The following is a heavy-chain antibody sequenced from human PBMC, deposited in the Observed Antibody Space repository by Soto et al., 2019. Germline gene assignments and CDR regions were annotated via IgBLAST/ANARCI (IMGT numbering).Heavy chain of an antibody. CDR1: GFTFSSYW. CDR3: AREVMYYSDTTGYLDAFDI. V-gene: IGHV3-7*01. D-gene: IGHD3-22*01. Sequence: LRLSCAASGFTFSSYWMSWVRQAPGKGLEWVANIKQDGSEKYYVDSVKGRFTISRDNAKNSLYLQMNSLRGEDTAVYYCAREVMYYSDTTGYLDAFDIWGQGTMVTVSS. CDR2: IKQDGSEK. J-gene: IGHJ3*02.